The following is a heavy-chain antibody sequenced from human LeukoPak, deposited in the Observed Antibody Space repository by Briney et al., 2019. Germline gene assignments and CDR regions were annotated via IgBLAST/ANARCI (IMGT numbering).Heavy chain of an antibody. V-gene: IGHV3-21*01. D-gene: IGHD2-15*01. CDR1: GFTFSSYS. Sequence: GGSLRLSCAASGFTFSSYSMTWVRQAPGKGLEWVSSISSSSSYIYYADSVKGRFTISRGNAKNSLYLQMNSLRAEDTAVYCCARAGYWPAFDIWGQGTMVTVSS. J-gene: IGHJ3*02. CDR3: ARAGYWPAFDI. CDR2: ISSSSSYI.